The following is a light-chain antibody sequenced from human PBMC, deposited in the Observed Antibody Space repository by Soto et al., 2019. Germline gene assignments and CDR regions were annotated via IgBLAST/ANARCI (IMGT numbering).Light chain of an antibody. V-gene: IGLV1-44*01. J-gene: IGLJ2*01. CDR3: AAWDDSLNGVI. CDR2: SNN. CDR1: SSNIGSHT. Sequence: QPVMTQPPSASGTPGQRITISCSGSSSNIGSHTVNWHQQVPGTAPKLLIYSNNERPSGVPDRFSGSKSGTSASLAISGLHSGDEADYYCAAWDDSLNGVIFGGGTKLTVL.